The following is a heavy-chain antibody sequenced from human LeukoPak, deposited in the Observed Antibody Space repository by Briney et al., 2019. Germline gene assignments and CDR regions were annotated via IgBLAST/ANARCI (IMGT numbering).Heavy chain of an antibody. CDR3: ARSEWELLGSFDY. D-gene: IGHD1-26*01. V-gene: IGHV3-23*01. CDR2: ISGSGGST. CDR1: GFTFSSYA. J-gene: IGHJ4*02. Sequence: GGSLRLSCAASGFTFSSYAMSWVRQAPGKGLEWVSAISGSGGSTYYADSVTGRFTISRDNSKNTLYLQMNSLRAEDTAVYYCARSEWELLGSFDYWGQGTLVTVSS.